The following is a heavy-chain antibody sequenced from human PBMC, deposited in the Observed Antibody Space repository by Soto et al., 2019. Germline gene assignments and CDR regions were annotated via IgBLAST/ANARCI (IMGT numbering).Heavy chain of an antibody. CDR2: IIPIFGTA. CDR1: GGTFSSYA. Sequence: QVQLVQSGAEVKKPGSSVKVSCKASGGTFSSYAISWVRQAPGQGLEWMGGIIPIFGTANYAQKFQGRVTITADESRSTGIRELSSRRYEDTAVYYCAGVSPGEEGVSHWYFALWGRGTLVTVSS. D-gene: IGHD2-21*01. V-gene: IGHV1-69*01. J-gene: IGHJ2*01. CDR3: AGVSPGEEGVSHWYFAL.